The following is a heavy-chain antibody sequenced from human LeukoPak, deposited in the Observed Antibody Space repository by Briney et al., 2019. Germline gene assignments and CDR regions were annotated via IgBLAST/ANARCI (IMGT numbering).Heavy chain of an antibody. D-gene: IGHD5-18*01. J-gene: IGHJ3*02. CDR2: IIPILGIA. V-gene: IGHV1-69*04. CDR1: GGTFSSYA. CDR3: ARTIYTAMVTSNAFDI. Sequence: GASVKVSCKASGGTFSSYAISWVRQAPGQGLEWMGRIIPILGIANYAQKFQGRVTITADKSTSTAYMALSSLRSEDTAVYYCARTIYTAMVTSNAFDIWGQGTMVTVSS.